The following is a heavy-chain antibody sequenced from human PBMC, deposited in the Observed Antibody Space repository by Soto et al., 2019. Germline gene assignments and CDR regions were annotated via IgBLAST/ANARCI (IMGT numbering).Heavy chain of an antibody. CDR2: ISYDGSNK. D-gene: IGHD2-8*01. V-gene: IGHV3-30-3*01. CDR1: GFTFSSYA. J-gene: IGHJ6*01. CDR3: ARESSLVCYYYGMDV. Sequence: QVQLVESGGGVVQPGRSLRLSCAASGFTFSSYAMHWVRQAPGKGLEWVAVISYDGSNKYYADSVKGRFTISRDNFKNTLYLQMNSLRAEDTAVYYCARESSLVCYYYGMDVWGQGTTGTVSS.